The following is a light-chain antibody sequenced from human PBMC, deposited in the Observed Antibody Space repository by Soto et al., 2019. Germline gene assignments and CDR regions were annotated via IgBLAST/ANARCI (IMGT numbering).Light chain of an antibody. J-gene: IGKJ5*01. V-gene: IGKV3-11*01. CDR1: QSVSSY. CDR3: QQRSNWPPIT. CDR2: DAS. Sequence: EIVFTQSPNTLSLSPGERATPSRRASQSVSSYLAWYQQKPGQAPRLLIYDASNRATGIPARFSGSGSGTDFTLTISSLEPEDFAVYYCQQRSNWPPITFGQGTRLEI.